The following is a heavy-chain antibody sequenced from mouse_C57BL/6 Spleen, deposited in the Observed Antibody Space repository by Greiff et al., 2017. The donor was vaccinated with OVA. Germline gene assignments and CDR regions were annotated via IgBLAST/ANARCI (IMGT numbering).Heavy chain of an antibody. Sequence: EVMLVESGGGLVKPGGSLKLSCAASGFTFSDYGMHWVRQAPEKGLEWVAYISSGSSTIYYADTVKGRFTISRDNAKNTLFLQMTSLRSEDTAMYYCARRYYGSRGDFDYWGQGTTLTVSS. CDR2: ISSGSSTI. D-gene: IGHD1-1*01. J-gene: IGHJ2*01. CDR3: ARRYYGSRGDFDY. V-gene: IGHV5-17*01. CDR1: GFTFSDYG.